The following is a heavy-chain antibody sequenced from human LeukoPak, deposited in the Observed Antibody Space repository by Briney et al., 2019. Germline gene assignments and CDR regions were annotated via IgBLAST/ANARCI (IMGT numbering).Heavy chain of an antibody. V-gene: IGHV3-23*01. CDR2: IIASSGST. Sequence: GGSLRLSCAASGFSISNSAMSWVRQAPGKGLEWVSLIIASSGSTFYADSVKGRFTISRDNSKNTLFLQMNSLRAEDTAVYYCAKGAYDYIEMGYFDYWGQGALVTVSS. CDR1: GFSISNSA. J-gene: IGHJ4*02. CDR3: AKGAYDYIEMGYFDY. D-gene: IGHD5-12*01.